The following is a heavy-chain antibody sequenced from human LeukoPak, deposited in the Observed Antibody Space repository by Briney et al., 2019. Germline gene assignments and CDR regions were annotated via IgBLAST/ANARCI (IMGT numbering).Heavy chain of an antibody. CDR2: ISGSGGST. D-gene: IGHD5-18*01. CDR1: GFTFSSYA. J-gene: IGHJ4*02. CDR3: ARLRGYSYGYADY. V-gene: IGHV3-23*01. Sequence: GGSLRLSCAASGFTFSSYAMSWVRQAPGKGLEWVSAISGSGGSTYYADSVKGRFTISRDNSKNTLYLQMNSLRAEDTAVYYCARLRGYSYGYADYWGQGTLVTVSS.